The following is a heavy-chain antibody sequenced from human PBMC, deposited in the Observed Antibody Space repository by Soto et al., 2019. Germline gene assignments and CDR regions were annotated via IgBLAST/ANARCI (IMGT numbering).Heavy chain of an antibody. Sequence: SVKVSCKASGGTFSSYAISWVRQAPGQGLEWMGGIIPIFGTANYAQKFQGRVTITADESTSTAYMELSSLRSEDTAVYYCARYCSSTSCYSTGLYYYYGMDVWGQGTTVTVSS. CDR2: IIPIFGTA. D-gene: IGHD2-2*01. CDR1: GGTFSSYA. CDR3: ARYCSSTSCYSTGLYYYYGMDV. J-gene: IGHJ6*02. V-gene: IGHV1-69*13.